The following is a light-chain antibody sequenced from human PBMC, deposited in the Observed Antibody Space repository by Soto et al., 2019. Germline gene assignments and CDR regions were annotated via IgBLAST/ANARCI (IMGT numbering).Light chain of an antibody. J-gene: IGKJ1*01. Sequence: EVVLTQSPVTLSLSPGERATLSCRASQSVSSSYLAWYQQKPGQAPRLLIYGASSRATGIPDRFSGSGSGTDFTLTISRLETEDFAVYFCQQYASAPLTFGQGTKVDI. CDR3: QQYASAPLT. CDR1: QSVSSSY. CDR2: GAS. V-gene: IGKV3-20*01.